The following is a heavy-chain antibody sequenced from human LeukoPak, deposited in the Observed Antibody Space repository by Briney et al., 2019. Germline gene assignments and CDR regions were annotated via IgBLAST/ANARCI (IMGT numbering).Heavy chain of an antibody. CDR2: INPNSGGT. CDR1: GYTFTGYY. CDR3: AREETYYDILTGYSLPHFDY. D-gene: IGHD3-9*01. J-gene: IGHJ4*02. Sequence: WASVKVSCKASGYTFTGYYMHWVRQAPGQGLEWMGWINPNSGGTNYAQKFQARVTTTRDTSNSTAYMELSRLRSADTAAYYCAREETYYDILTGYSLPHFDYWGQGTLVTASS. V-gene: IGHV1-2*02.